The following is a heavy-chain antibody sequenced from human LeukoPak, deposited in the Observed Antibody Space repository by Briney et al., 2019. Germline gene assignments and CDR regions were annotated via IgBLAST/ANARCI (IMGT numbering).Heavy chain of an antibody. Sequence: PGGSLRLSCAASGFTFSTYNMTWVRQAPGKGLEWVSSISSTGSAKYYADSVRGRFTISRDNANHSLYLQMNSLRAEDTAVYYCAKERRGYSYGYIDYWGQGSLVSVSS. D-gene: IGHD5-18*01. J-gene: IGHJ4*02. CDR1: GFTFSTYN. V-gene: IGHV3-21*01. CDR2: ISSTGSAK. CDR3: AKERRGYSYGYIDY.